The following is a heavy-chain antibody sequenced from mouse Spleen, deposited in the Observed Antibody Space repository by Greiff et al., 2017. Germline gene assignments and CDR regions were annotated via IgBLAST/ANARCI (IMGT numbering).Heavy chain of an antibody. CDR3: ARDPSTGGPFDY. CDR1: GFTFSDYY. D-gene: IGHD2-1*01. V-gene: IGHV5-16*01. J-gene: IGHJ2*01. Sequence: EVMLVESEGGLVQPGSSMKLSCTASGFTFSDYYMAWVRQVPEKGLEWVANINSDGSSTYYLDSLKSRFIISRDNAKNILYLQMSSLKSEDTATYYCARDPSTGGPFDYWGQGTTLTVSS. CDR2: INSDGSST.